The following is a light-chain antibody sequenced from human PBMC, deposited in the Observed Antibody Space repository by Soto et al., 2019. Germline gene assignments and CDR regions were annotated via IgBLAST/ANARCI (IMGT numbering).Light chain of an antibody. CDR2: AAS. J-gene: IGKJ2*01. CDR3: QQSYRTPRT. Sequence: DIQMTQSPSSLSASVGDRVTITCRASQSIDSYLNWYQQKPGKAPKLLIFAASSLPSGVPSRFSGSGSGTDFTLTISSLQPEDFATYYCQQSYRTPRTFGPGTKLEIK. V-gene: IGKV1-39*01. CDR1: QSIDSY.